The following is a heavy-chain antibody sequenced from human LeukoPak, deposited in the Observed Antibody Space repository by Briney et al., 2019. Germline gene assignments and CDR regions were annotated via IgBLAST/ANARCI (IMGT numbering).Heavy chain of an antibody. D-gene: IGHD6-19*01. Sequence: GGSLRLSCAASGFTFSTYGMNWVRQAPGKGLEWVSSISSSTIFTYYADSVKGRFTISRDNAKNSLYLQMNSLRAEDTAVYYCARIAAGGIAVAGLDYWGQGTLVTVSS. CDR2: ISSSTIFT. CDR1: GFTFSTYG. V-gene: IGHV3-21*01. J-gene: IGHJ4*02. CDR3: ARIAAGGIAVAGLDY.